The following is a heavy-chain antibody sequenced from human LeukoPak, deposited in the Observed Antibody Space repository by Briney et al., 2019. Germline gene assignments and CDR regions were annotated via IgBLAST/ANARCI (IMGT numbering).Heavy chain of an antibody. V-gene: IGHV4-38-2*01. D-gene: IGHD3-10*01. CDR3: ARGPDYYGSGRALYFDY. Sequence: PSETLSLPCAVSGFSISSGFFWGWIRQPPGKGLEWLGSIFHTGSTYYNPSLNSGVTISVDTSKNQLSLKLRSVTAADTAVYYCARGPDYYGSGRALYFDYWGQGILVTVSS. CDR2: IFHTGST. CDR1: GFSISSGFF. J-gene: IGHJ4*02.